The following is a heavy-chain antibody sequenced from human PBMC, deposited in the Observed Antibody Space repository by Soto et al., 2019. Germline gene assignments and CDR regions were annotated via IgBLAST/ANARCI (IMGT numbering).Heavy chain of an antibody. CDR1: GFTFSSYG. D-gene: IGHD3-3*01. CDR2: ISYDGSNK. J-gene: IGHJ4*02. V-gene: IGHV3-30*18. CDR3: AKDSALEGYYDFWSGYSDY. Sequence: GGSLRLSCAASGFTFSSYGIHWVRQPPGKGLEWVAVISYDGSNKYYADSVKGRFTISRDNSKNTVSLQMNSLRAEDTAVYYCAKDSALEGYYDFWSGYSDYWGQGTLVTVSS.